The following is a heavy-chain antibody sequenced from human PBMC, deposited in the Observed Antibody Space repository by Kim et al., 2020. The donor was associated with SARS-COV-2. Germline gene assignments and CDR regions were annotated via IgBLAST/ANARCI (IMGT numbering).Heavy chain of an antibody. J-gene: IGHJ4*02. CDR2: IYYSGST. CDR3: ARGKKEWSGDY. CDR1: GGSISSYY. V-gene: IGHV4-59*01. Sequence: SETLSLTCTVSGGSISSYYWSWIRQPPGKGLEWIGYIYYSGSTNYNPSLKSRVTISVDTSKNQFSLKLSSVTAADTAVYYCARGKKEWSGDYWGQGTLVTVSS. D-gene: IGHD3-3*01.